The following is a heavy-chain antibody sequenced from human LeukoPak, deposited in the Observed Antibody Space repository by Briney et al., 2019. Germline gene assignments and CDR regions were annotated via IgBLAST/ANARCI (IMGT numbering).Heavy chain of an antibody. J-gene: IGHJ4*02. CDR2: ISGSGGST. CDR1: GFTFSSYG. D-gene: IGHD2-15*01. V-gene: IGHV3-23*01. CDR3: ASQGVYCSGGSCYPPLDY. Sequence: GGSLRLSCAASGFTFSSYGMSWVRQAPGKGLEWVSAISGSGGSTYYADSVKGRFTISRDNAKNSLYLQMNSLRAEDTAVFYCASQGVYCSGGSCYPPLDYWGQGTLVTVSS.